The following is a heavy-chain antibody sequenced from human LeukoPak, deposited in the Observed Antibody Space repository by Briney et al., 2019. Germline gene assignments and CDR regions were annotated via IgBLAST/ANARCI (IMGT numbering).Heavy chain of an antibody. D-gene: IGHD3-10*01. J-gene: IGHJ3*02. CDR2: ISPYNGNT. CDR3: AREGDGRSGEVRAFEI. Sequence: ASVKVSCKSSGYTFTTYYMNWVRQAPGQGLEWMGWISPYNGNTNYAQKLQGRVTMTTDTSTSTAYMELRSLRSDDTAVYYCAREGDGRSGEVRAFEIWGQGTMVTVSS. CDR1: GYTFTTYY. V-gene: IGHV1-18*04.